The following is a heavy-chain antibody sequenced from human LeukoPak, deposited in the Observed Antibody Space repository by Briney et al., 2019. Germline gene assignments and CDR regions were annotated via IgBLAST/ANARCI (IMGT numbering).Heavy chain of an antibody. CDR2: ISYDGSNK. J-gene: IGHJ4*02. CDR1: GFTFSSYA. CDR3: AREEKAAAVDY. D-gene: IGHD6-13*01. V-gene: IGHV3-30-3*01. Sequence: PGGSLRLSCAASGFTFSSYAMHWVRQAPGKGLEWVAVISYDGSNKYYADSVKGRLTISRDNSKNTLYLQMNSLRAEDTAVYYCAREEKAAAVDYWGQGTLVTVSS.